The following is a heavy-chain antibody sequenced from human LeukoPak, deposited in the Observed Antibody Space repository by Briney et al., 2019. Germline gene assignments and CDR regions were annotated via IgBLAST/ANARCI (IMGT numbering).Heavy chain of an antibody. CDR2: ISGSGANT. J-gene: IGHJ4*02. CDR3: AKRYSRSGFDY. Sequence: GGSLRLSCAASGFTFSTYAMSWVRQAPGKGLEWVSAISGSGANTYHADSVKGRFTISRDNFKNTVHLEMNSLRAEDTAVYYCAKRYSRSGFDYWGQGTLVTVSS. CDR1: GFTFSTYA. D-gene: IGHD6-13*01. V-gene: IGHV3-23*01.